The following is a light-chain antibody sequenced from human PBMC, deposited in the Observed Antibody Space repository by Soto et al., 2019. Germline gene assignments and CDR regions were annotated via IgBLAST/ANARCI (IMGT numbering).Light chain of an antibody. CDR2: EVR. CDR3: SSFTSKSTII. Sequence: QSALTQPASVSGSPGQSITISCAGTMRDIGAYNLVSWYQQHPGKAPRLIFYEVRNRPSAIPLRFSASKSGTTASLTISGLQAEDEAHYYCSSFTSKSTIIFGGGTK. J-gene: IGLJ2*01. CDR1: MRDIGAYNL. V-gene: IGLV2-14*03.